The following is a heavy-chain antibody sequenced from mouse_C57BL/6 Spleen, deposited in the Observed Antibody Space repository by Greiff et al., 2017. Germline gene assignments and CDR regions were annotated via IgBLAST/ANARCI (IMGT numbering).Heavy chain of an antibody. Sequence: VQLQQSGAELVKPGASVKISCKASGYAFSSYWMNWVKQRPGKGLEWIGQIYPGDGDTNYNGKFKGKATLTADESSSTAYMQLSSLTSEDSAVYFCARSYGYDPPFAYWGQGTLVTVSA. CDR3: ARSYGYDPPFAY. V-gene: IGHV1-80*01. CDR1: GYAFSSYW. D-gene: IGHD2-2*01. CDR2: IYPGDGDT. J-gene: IGHJ3*01.